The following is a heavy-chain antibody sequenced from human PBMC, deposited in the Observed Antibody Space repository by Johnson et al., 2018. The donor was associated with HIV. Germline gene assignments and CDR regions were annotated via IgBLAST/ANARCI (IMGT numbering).Heavy chain of an antibody. CDR2: VYSAGHT. D-gene: IGHD6-13*01. J-gene: IGHJ3*02. CDR1: RFTVSGNY. CDR3: ARSGGYPNAFDI. Sequence: VQLVESGGGLVQPGGSLRLSCAASRFTVSGNYMTWVRQAPGKGLEWVSVVYSAGHTYYADSVKGRFTISRDNSKNSLFLQMSRLGVEDTAVYYCARSGGYPNAFDIWGQGAMVTVSS. V-gene: IGHV3-66*01.